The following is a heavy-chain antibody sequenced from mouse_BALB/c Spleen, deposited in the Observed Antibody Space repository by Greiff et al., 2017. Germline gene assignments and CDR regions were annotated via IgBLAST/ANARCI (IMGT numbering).Heavy chain of an antibody. CDR2: IDPSDSYT. J-gene: IGHJ3*01. D-gene: IGHD2-3*01. V-gene: IGHV1-69*02. CDR3: ARSVYDGYYPAWFAY. Sequence: QVQLQQPGAELVKPGASVKLSCKASGYTFTSYWMHWVKQRPGQGLEWIGEIDPSDSYTNYNQKFKGKATLTVDKSSSTAYMQLSSLTSEDSAVYYCARSVYDGYYPAWFAYWGQGTLVTVSA. CDR1: GYTFTSYW.